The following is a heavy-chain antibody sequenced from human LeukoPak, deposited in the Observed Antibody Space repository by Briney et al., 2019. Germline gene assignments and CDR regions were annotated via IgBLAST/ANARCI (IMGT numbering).Heavy chain of an antibody. CDR2: IYHSGST. V-gene: IGHV4-4*02. D-gene: IGHD2-15*01. Sequence: SGTLSLTCAVPGGSISSSNWWSWVRQPPGKGLEWIGEIYHSGSTNYNPSLKSRVTISVDKSKNQFSLKLSSVTAADTAVYYCARVFHRAATFRLLIWFDPWGQGTLVTVSS. CDR1: GGSISSSNW. J-gene: IGHJ5*02. CDR3: ARVFHRAATFRLLIWFDP.